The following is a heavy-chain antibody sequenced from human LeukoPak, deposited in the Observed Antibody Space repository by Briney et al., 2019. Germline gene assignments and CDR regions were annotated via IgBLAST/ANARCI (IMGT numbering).Heavy chain of an antibody. V-gene: IGHV1-24*01. J-gene: IGHJ6*02. D-gene: IGHD5-24*01. CDR3: ATTAGTDNYNGMDV. Sequence: ASVNVSCKVSGYSLTELSIHWVRQAPGKGLECIGGFDPEDAERVYAEKLQGRVTMTEDTSTDTAYMELSRLRSEDTAVYYCATTAGTDNYNGMDVWGQGTTVTVSS. CDR1: GYSLTELS. CDR2: FDPEDAER.